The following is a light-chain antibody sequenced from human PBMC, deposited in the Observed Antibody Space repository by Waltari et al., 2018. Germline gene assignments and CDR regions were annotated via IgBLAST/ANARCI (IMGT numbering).Light chain of an antibody. V-gene: IGLV3-1*01. J-gene: IGLJ1*01. CDR2: QDK. CDR1: KLGHKF. Sequence: SYELTQPPSVSVSAGQTASITCSGDKLGHKFVCWFQQRPGQSPVLVIYQDKKRPSGFPERFSGSNSGNTATLTISGTQPLDEADYYCQAWDSSSDSYVFGSGTKVTV. CDR3: QAWDSSSDSYV.